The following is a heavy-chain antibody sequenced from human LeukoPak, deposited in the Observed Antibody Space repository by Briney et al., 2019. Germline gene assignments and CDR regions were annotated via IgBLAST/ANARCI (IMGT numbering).Heavy chain of an antibody. D-gene: IGHD6-6*01. CDR1: GFTFSSYA. CDR2: ISYDGSNK. J-gene: IGHJ5*02. Sequence: GGSLRLSCAASGFTFSSYAMSWVRQAPGKGLEWVAVISYDGSNKYYADSVKGRFTISRDNSKNTLYLQMNSLRAEDTAVYYCARTTQGLGVAAPFDPWGQGTLVTVSS. V-gene: IGHV3-30*01. CDR3: ARTTQGLGVAAPFDP.